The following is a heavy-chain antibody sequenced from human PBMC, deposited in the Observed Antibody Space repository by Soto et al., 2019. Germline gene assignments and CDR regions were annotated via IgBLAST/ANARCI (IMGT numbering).Heavy chain of an antibody. V-gene: IGHV3-30-3*01. CDR2: ISYDGSYR. CDR1: GFALTPYA. D-gene: IGHD1-26*01. J-gene: IGHJ2*01. Sequence: QEQLVESGGGVVQPGRSLRLSCAASGFALTPYAMHWVRQAPGKGLEWVAIISYDGSYRSYGDSVKGRFTIYRDNSENSLYLQMDTLRSEDTAVYYCARDWDRGGGSYLSKFDLWGRGTLVTVSS. CDR3: ARDWDRGGGSYLSKFDL.